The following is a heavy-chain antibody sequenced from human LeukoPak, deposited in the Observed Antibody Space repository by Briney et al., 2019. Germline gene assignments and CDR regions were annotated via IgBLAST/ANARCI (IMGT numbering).Heavy chain of an antibody. V-gene: IGHV3-21*01. CDR2: ISSSSSSI. CDR3: ARVLAVAGLYYFDY. J-gene: IGHJ4*02. D-gene: IGHD6-19*01. Sequence: GGSLRLSCAASGFTSSGYSMNWVRQAPGKGLEWVSSISSSSSSIYYADSVKGRFTISRDSAKSSLYLQMNSLRAEDTAVYYCARVLAVAGLYYFDYWGQGTLVTVSS. CDR1: GFTSSGYS.